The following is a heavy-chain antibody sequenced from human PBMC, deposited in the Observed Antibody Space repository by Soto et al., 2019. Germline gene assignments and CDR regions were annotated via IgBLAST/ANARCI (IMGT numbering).Heavy chain of an antibody. CDR3: ARDFAYFAS. D-gene: IGHD3-3*01. CDR2: VYHIGRT. J-gene: IGHJ4*02. CDR1: GGSFKSGSYS. V-gene: IGHV4-61*01. Sequence: SETLSLTCTVSGGSFKSGSYSWSWIRQPPGKGLEWIGYVYHIGRTSYNPSLNSRASISMDTSNNQFSLNLDSVNAADTAVYLCARDFAYFASWGQGTPVPVS.